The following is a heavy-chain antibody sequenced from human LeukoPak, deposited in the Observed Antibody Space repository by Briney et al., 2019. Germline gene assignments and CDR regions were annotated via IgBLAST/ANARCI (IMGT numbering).Heavy chain of an antibody. CDR3: ARDSNLPLDY. J-gene: IGHJ4*02. CDR2: ISSSGSTI. V-gene: IGHV3-48*04. Sequence: GGSLRLSCAASGFTFSSYWMSWVRQAPGKGLEWVSYISSSGSTIYYADSVKGRFTSSRDNAKNSLYLQMNSLRAEDTAVYYCARDSNLPLDYWGQGTLVTVSS. CDR1: GFTFSSYW.